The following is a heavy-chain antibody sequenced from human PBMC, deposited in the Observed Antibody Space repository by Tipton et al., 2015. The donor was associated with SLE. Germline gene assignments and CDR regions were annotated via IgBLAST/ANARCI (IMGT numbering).Heavy chain of an antibody. CDR1: GGSISSSSYY. CDR2: IYYSGST. D-gene: IGHD2-2*02. J-gene: IGHJ3*02. Sequence: TLSLTCTVSGGSISSSSYYWGWIRQPPGKRLEWIGSIYYSGSTYYNPSLKSRVTISVDTSKNQFSLKLSSVTAAATAVYYCTRGREYQLLYCAFAIWGQGTMVTVSS. V-gene: IGHV4-39*07. CDR3: TRGREYQLLYCAFAI.